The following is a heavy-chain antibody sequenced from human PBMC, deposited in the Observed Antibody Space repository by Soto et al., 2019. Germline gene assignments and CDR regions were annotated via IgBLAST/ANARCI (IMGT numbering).Heavy chain of an antibody. Sequence: ASVKVSCKASGYTFTGYYMHWVRQAPGQGLEWMGWINPNSGGTNYAQKFQGWVTMTRDTSISTAYMELSRLRSDDTAVYYCVRVSDSSSWYGVWSDPWGQGTLVTVSS. D-gene: IGHD6-13*01. CDR1: GYTFTGYY. V-gene: IGHV1-2*04. CDR2: INPNSGGT. CDR3: VRVSDSSSWYGVWSDP. J-gene: IGHJ5*02.